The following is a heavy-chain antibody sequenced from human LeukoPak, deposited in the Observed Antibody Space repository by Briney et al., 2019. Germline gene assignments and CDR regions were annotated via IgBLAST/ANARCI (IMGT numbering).Heavy chain of an antibody. J-gene: IGHJ4*02. CDR2: IFPGDSST. CDR1: GYTLMNYW. Sequence: GESLKISCKISGYTLMNYWIGWVRQMPGRGLEWMGVIFPGDSSTRYSPSFQGQVTISADKSINIAYLQRSSLKASDTAMYYCARSIYGSGSFSGFDYWGQGTLVTVSS. CDR3: ARSIYGSGSFSGFDY. D-gene: IGHD3-10*01. V-gene: IGHV5-51*01.